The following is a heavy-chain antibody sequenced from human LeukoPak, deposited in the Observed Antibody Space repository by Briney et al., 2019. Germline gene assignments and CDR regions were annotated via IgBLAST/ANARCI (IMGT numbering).Heavy chain of an antibody. CDR2: IIPIFGTA. Sequence: SVKVSCKASGGTFISYAISWVRQAPGQGLEWMGGIIPIFGTANYAQKFQGRVTITADESTSTAYMELSSLRSEDTAVYYCARERSRSYYDSSGYLFDYWGQGTLVTVSS. D-gene: IGHD3-22*01. CDR3: ARERSRSYYDSSGYLFDY. J-gene: IGHJ4*02. V-gene: IGHV1-69*13. CDR1: GGTFISYA.